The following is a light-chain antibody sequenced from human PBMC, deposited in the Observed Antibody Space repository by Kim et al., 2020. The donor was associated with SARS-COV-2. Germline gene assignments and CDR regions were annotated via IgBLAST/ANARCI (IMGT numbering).Light chain of an antibody. J-gene: IGLJ3*02. CDR1: SLGRTY. V-gene: IGLV3-19*01. CDR3: SSRDFTGKNRL. CDR2: GEN. Sequence: SSELTQDPDVSVALGQTVRITCHGDSLGRTYASWYQQKSGQAPTLLIYGENRRPSGIPGRFSGSTSGNSASLTITGAQADDEADYYCSSRDFTGKNRLFGGGTQLTVL.